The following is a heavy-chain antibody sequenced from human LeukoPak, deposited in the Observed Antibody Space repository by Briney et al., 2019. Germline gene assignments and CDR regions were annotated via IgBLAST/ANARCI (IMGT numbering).Heavy chain of an antibody. CDR2: ISAYNGNT. V-gene: IGHV1-18*01. J-gene: IGHJ3*02. CDR1: GYTFTSYG. CDR3: ARGWADIVVVVAATDAFDI. D-gene: IGHD2-15*01. Sequence: SVKVSCKASGYTFTSYGISCVRQAPRQGREWMGWISAYNGNTKYAQKLQGRVTMTTDTSTSTAYMELRSLRSDDTAVYYCARGWADIVVVVAATDAFDIWGQGTMVTVSS.